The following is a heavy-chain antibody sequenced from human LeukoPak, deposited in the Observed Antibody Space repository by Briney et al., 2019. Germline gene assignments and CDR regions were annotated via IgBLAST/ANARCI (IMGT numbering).Heavy chain of an antibody. CDR2: IYHSGST. J-gene: IGHJ4*02. CDR1: GYSISSGYY. V-gene: IGHV4-38-2*01. D-gene: IGHD3-10*01. Sequence: SETLSLTCAVSGYSISSGYYWGWIRQPPGKGLEWIGSIYHSGSTYYNPSLKSRVTISVDTSKNQFSLKLSSVTAADTAVYYCATSYYGSGSYYSLYFGYWGQGTLVTVSS. CDR3: ATSYYGSGSYYSLYFGY.